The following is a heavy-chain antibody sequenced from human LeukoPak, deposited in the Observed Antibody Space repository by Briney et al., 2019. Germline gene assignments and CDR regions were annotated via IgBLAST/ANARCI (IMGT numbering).Heavy chain of an antibody. CDR3: ARGSRRQQLVPVNWFDP. CDR2: ISSSGSTI. J-gene: IGHJ5*02. V-gene: IGHV3-48*03. D-gene: IGHD6-13*01. CDR1: GFTFSSYE. Sequence: GGSLRPSCAASGFTFSSYEMNWVRQAPGKELEWVSYISSSGSTIYYADSVKGRFTISRDNAKNSLYLQMNSLSAEDTAVYYCARGSRRQQLVPVNWFDPWGQGTLVTVSS.